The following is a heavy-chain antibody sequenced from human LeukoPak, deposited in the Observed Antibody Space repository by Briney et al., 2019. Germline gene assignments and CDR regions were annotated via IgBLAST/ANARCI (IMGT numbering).Heavy chain of an antibody. Sequence: PGGSLRLSCAASGFTFIRYWMHWVRQAPGKGLMWVSRISPDGSTTLYADSVKGRFTISRDNAKNTLYLQMNSLGAEDTAVYYCTTVLSSNRYNLFGYWGQGTLVTVSS. CDR3: TTVLSSNRYNLFGY. D-gene: IGHD6-13*01. V-gene: IGHV3-74*03. J-gene: IGHJ4*02. CDR2: ISPDGSTT. CDR1: GFTFIRYW.